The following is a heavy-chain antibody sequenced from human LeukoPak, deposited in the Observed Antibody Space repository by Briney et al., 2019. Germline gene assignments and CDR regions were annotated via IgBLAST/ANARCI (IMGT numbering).Heavy chain of an antibody. CDR2: IIPITGIA. V-gene: IGHV1-69*04. CDR1: GGTFSSYA. CDR3: ASGSQICSSTSCYHYYYYYGMDV. J-gene: IGHJ6*02. Sequence: GASVKVSCKASGGTFSSYAISWVRHAPGQGLEWMGRIIPITGIANYAQKFQGRVTITADKSTSTAYMELSSLRSEDTAVYYCASGSQICSSTSCYHYYYYYGMDVWGQGTTVTVSS. D-gene: IGHD2-2*01.